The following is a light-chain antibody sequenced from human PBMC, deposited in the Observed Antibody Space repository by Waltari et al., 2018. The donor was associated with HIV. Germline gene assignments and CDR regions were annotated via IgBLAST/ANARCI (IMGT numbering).Light chain of an antibody. CDR3: QQYATSPELT. CDR2: GAS. J-gene: IGKJ4*01. Sequence: EIVLTQSPDTLSLSPGDRATLSCTASQSVTSGYLAWYQQKPGRTPRLVISGASSRATGIQDRFSGSGSGTHFTLTINGVEPEDFAVYFCQQYATSPELTFGGGTQLDIK. V-gene: IGKV3-20*01. CDR1: QSVTSGY.